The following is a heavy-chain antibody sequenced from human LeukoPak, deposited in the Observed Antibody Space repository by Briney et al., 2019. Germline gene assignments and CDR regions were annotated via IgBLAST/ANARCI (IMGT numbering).Heavy chain of an antibody. D-gene: IGHD3-22*01. Sequence: GSLRLSCAASGFTVSSNYMSWVRQAPGKGLEWVSVIYSGGSTYYADSVKGRFTISRDNSKNTLYLQMNSLRAEDTAVYYCARGGYDSSGYLRYWGQGTLVTVSS. CDR2: IYSGGST. J-gene: IGHJ4*02. V-gene: IGHV3-53*01. CDR3: ARGGYDSSGYLRY. CDR1: GFTVSSNY.